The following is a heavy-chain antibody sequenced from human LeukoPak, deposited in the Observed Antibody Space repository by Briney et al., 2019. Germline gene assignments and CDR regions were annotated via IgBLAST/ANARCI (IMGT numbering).Heavy chain of an antibody. CDR2: VSSDGSSK. Sequence: GRSLRLSCAASGFTFSRYAMHWVRQAPGRGLEGVAVVSSDGSSKYNADSVQGRFTISRDNAKNTLYLQMNSLRAEDTAVYYCARDYATDTDMVWGQGTLVTVSS. CDR1: GFTFSRYA. CDR3: ARDYATDTDMV. D-gene: IGHD5-18*01. V-gene: IGHV3-30-3*01. J-gene: IGHJ4*02.